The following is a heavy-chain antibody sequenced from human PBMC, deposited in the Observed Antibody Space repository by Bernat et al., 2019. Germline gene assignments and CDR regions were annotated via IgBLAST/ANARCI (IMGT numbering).Heavy chain of an antibody. CDR1: GGTFSSYT. J-gene: IGHJ4*02. CDR3: VRGPFCSSTSCPLYYFDY. Sequence: QVQLVQSGAEVKKPGSSVKVSCKASGGTFSSYTISWVRQAPGQGLEWMGRIIPILGIANYAQKFQGRVTITADKSTSTAYMELSSLRSEDTAVYYCVRGPFCSSTSCPLYYFDYWGQGTLVTVSS. V-gene: IGHV1-69*02. D-gene: IGHD2-2*01. CDR2: IIPILGIA.